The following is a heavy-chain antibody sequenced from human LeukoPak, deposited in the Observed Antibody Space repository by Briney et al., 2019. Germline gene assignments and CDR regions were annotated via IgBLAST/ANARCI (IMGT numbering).Heavy chain of an antibody. CDR3: ARVMGGFTIDY. D-gene: IGHD3-10*01. CDR1: GGSISTYY. V-gene: IGHV4-59*08. CDR2: SYYTTIT. Sequence: PSETLSLTCTVSGGSISTYYWTWIRQPPGKGLEWIGYSYYTTITNYNPSLKSRVTISVDTSKNQFSLKLSSVTAADTAVYYCARVMGGFTIDYWGQGTLVTVSS. J-gene: IGHJ4*02.